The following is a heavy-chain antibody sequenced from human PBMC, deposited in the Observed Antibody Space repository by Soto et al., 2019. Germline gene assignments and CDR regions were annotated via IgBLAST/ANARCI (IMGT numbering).Heavy chain of an antibody. CDR2: FDPEDGET. Sequence: GASVKVSCKVSGYTLTELSMHWVRQAPGKGLEWMGGFDPEDGETIYAQKFQGRVTMTEDTSTDTAYMELSSLRSEDTAVYYCASPGPIAAAGTFDYWGQGTLVTVSS. V-gene: IGHV1-24*01. CDR1: GYTLTELS. D-gene: IGHD6-13*01. J-gene: IGHJ4*02. CDR3: ASPGPIAAAGTFDY.